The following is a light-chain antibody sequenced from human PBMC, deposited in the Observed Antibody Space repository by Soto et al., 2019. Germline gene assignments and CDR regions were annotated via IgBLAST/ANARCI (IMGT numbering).Light chain of an antibody. V-gene: IGKV1-5*03. Sequence: DIQMTQSPSTLSASVGDRVTITCRASQSIRSWLAWYQQKPGTAPKLLIYEASTLKSGVPSRFSAIRSGTEFTLSVSSLQPDDFATYYCQQYNDSFPYTFGQGTKVDIK. J-gene: IGKJ2*01. CDR3: QQYNDSFPYT. CDR2: EAS. CDR1: QSIRSW.